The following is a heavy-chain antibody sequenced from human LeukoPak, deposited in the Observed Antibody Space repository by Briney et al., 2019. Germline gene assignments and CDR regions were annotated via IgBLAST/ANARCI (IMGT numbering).Heavy chain of an antibody. Sequence: SETLSLTCAVYGGSFSGYYWSWIRQPPGKGLEWIGEINHSGSINYNPSLKSRVTISVDTSKNQFSLKLSSVTAADTAVYYCARQHYYDSSGYYSPIDYWGQGTLVTVSS. CDR1: GGSFSGYY. D-gene: IGHD3-22*01. J-gene: IGHJ4*02. CDR2: INHSGSI. V-gene: IGHV4-34*01. CDR3: ARQHYYDSSGYYSPIDY.